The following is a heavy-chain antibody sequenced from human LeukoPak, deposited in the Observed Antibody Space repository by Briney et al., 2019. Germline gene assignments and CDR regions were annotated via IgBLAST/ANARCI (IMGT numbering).Heavy chain of an antibody. CDR1: GFTFSSYW. D-gene: IGHD3-22*01. CDR3: ARVLNYYDNSGYYFSY. J-gene: IGHJ4*02. V-gene: IGHV3-7*02. CDR2: IKEDGSEK. Sequence: GGSLRLSCAASGFTFSSYWMSWVRQAPGKGPEWVANIKEDGSEKDCVDSVKGRFTISRDNSKNTLYLQMNSLRAEDTAVYYCARVLNYYDNSGYYFSYWGQGTLVTVSS.